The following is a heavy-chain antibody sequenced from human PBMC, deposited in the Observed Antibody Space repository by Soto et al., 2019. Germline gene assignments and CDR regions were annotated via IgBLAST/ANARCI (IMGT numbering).Heavy chain of an antibody. V-gene: IGHV1-69*13. CDR1: GGTFSSYA. Sequence: ASVKVSCKASGGTFSSYAISWVRQAPGQGLEWMGGIIPIFGTANYAQKFQGRVTITADESTSTAYMELSSLRSEDTAVYYCARDRITMIVVALDHDAFDIWGQGTLVPVSS. D-gene: IGHD3-22*01. J-gene: IGHJ3*02. CDR3: ARDRITMIVVALDHDAFDI. CDR2: IIPIFGTA.